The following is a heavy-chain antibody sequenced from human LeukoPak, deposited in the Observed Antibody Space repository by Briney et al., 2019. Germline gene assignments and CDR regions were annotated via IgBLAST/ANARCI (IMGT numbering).Heavy chain of an antibody. Sequence: ASVKVSCKASGYTFTSYDINWVRQATGRGLEWMGWMNPNSGNTGYAQKFQGRVTMTRNTSISTAYMELSSLRSEDTAVYYCARVSGYSYGTYDYWGQGTLVTVSS. CDR2: MNPNSGNT. V-gene: IGHV1-8*01. J-gene: IGHJ4*02. CDR1: GYTFTSYD. CDR3: ARVSGYSYGTYDY. D-gene: IGHD5-18*01.